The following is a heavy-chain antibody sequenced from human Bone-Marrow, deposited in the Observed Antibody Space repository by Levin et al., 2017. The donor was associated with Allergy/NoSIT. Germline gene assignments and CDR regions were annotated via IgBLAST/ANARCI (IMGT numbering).Heavy chain of an antibody. CDR2: FDPEDGKT. J-gene: IGHJ4*02. V-gene: IGHV1-24*01. CDR1: GYSLSDLA. Sequence: ASVKVSCKVDGYSLSDLAMHWVRQFPGKGLQWMGGFDPEDGKTIYAQEFQGRVIMTEDISTDTAYMELSSLTSDDAAVYYCATADLELLPITLAFWGQGTLVAVSS. CDR3: ATADLELLPITLAF. D-gene: IGHD1-7*01.